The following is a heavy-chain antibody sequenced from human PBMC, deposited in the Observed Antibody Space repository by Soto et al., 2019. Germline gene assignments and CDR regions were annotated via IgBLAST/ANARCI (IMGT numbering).Heavy chain of an antibody. Sequence: PSETLSLTCTVSGGSISSSSYYWGWIRQPPGKGLEWIGSIYYSGSTYYNPSLKSRVTISVDTSKNQFSLKLSSVTAADTAVYYCARHAINGGYDYWGQGTLVT. CDR3: ARHAINGGYDY. CDR2: IYYSGST. J-gene: IGHJ4*02. D-gene: IGHD5-12*01. CDR1: GGSISSSSYY. V-gene: IGHV4-39*01.